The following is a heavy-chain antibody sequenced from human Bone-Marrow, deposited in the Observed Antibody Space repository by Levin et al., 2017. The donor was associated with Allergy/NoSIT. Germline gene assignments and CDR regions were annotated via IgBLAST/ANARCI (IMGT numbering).Heavy chain of an antibody. V-gene: IGHV3-30*18. D-gene: IGHD2-21*02. CDR3: AKSDVTATQSEIFVY. CDR1: GFTLISSG. J-gene: IGHJ4*02. Sequence: PGGSLRLSCEASGFTLISSGMHWVRQAPGKGLEWVAVISYDEITKDYADSVKGRFTISRDNSKNTLYLQMNRLRPEDTAMYYCAKSDVTATQSEIFVYWGQGTLVTVSS. CDR2: ISYDEITK.